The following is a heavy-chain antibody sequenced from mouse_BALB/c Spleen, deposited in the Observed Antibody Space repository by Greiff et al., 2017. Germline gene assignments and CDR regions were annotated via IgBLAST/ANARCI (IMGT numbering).Heavy chain of an antibody. Sequence: EVQVVESGGGLVKPGGSLKLSCAASGFAFSSYDMSWVRQTPEKRLEWVAYISSGGGSTYYPDTVKGRFTISRDNAKNTLYLQMSSLKSEDTAMYYCARHGRANYYYGSSLPWFAYWGQGTLVTVSA. CDR2: ISSGGGST. V-gene: IGHV5-12-1*01. J-gene: IGHJ3*01. CDR1: GFAFSSYD. D-gene: IGHD1-1*01. CDR3: ARHGRANYYYGSSLPWFAY.